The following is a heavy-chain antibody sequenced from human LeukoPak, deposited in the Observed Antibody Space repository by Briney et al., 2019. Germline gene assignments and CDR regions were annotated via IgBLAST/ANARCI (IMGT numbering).Heavy chain of an antibody. CDR1: GFTFSSYW. V-gene: IGHV3-7*01. Sequence: GGSLRLSCAASGFTFSSYWMSWVRQAPGKGLEWVVNIKQDGSEKSYVDSVKGRFTISRDNAKNSLYLQMNSLRAEDKAVYDCAREGGYYGSSGYGGGDYWGQGTLVTVSS. CDR3: AREGGYYGSSGYGGGDY. D-gene: IGHD3-22*01. J-gene: IGHJ4*02. CDR2: IKQDGSEK.